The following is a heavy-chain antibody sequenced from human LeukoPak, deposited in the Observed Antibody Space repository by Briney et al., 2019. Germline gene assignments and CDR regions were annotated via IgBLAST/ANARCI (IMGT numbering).Heavy chain of an antibody. CDR3: ATSHIRIAEAGTSFDY. Sequence: PWGSLRLSCAASGFTFSSYAMHWVRQAPGKGLEWVAVISYDGSNKYYADSVKGRFTISRDNSKNTLYLQMNSLRAEDTAVYYCATSHIRIAEAGTSFDYWGQGTLVTVSS. V-gene: IGHV3-30-3*01. CDR1: GFTFSSYA. J-gene: IGHJ4*02. CDR2: ISYDGSNK. D-gene: IGHD6-19*01.